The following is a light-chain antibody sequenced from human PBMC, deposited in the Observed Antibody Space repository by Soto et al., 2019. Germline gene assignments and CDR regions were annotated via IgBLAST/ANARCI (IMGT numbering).Light chain of an antibody. Sequence: EIVLTQSPGTLSLSPGERATLSCMASQSVSSSYLAWYHQKPCQAPRLLIDGASSRATGIPDRLSGSGSGTDFTLTISRLEPEDFAVYYCQQYGGSRTFGQGTKVEIK. CDR1: QSVSSSY. CDR2: GAS. V-gene: IGKV3-20*01. CDR3: QQYGGSRT. J-gene: IGKJ1*01.